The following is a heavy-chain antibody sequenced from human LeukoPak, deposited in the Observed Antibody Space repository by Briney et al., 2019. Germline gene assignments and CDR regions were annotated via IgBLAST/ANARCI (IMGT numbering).Heavy chain of an antibody. V-gene: IGHV3-23*01. CDR3: AKGGHFSFFDV. CDR2: ISGRGEST. CDR1: GFTSYDYG. J-gene: IGHJ2*01. Sequence: GGSLRLSCAASGFTSYDYGMTWVRQAPGKGLAWVSTISGRGESTFYADSVKGRFTASRDNSENTHYLQMNSLSLEDTALYYCAKGGHFSFFDVWGRGTLVTVSS.